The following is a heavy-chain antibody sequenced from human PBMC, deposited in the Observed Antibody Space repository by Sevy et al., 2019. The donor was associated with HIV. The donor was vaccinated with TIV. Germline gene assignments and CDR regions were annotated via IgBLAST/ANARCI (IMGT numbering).Heavy chain of an antibody. J-gene: IGHJ4*02. Sequence: GGSLRLSCVASEFTFSSYWMTWVRQAPGKGPEWVANIGQDGSEKYHVDSVKGGFPISRDNAKNSLYVKLNSLRVEDTAVYNCARGAGPGGWGLGVDFWGQGSPVTVSS. V-gene: IGHV3-7*01. CDR1: EFTFSSYW. CDR3: ARGAGPGGWGLGVDF. D-gene: IGHD3-16*01. CDR2: IGQDGSEK.